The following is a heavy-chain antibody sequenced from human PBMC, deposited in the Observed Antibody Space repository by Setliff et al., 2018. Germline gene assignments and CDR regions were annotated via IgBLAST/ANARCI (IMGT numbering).Heavy chain of an antibody. D-gene: IGHD3-16*01. CDR3: ARVAHTGGNY. Sequence: PSETLSLTCAVYGGSFSGYYWSWIRQPPGKGLEWIGEINHSGSTNYNPSLKSRVTISVDTSKNQFSLKLSSVTAADTAVYYCARVAHTGGNYWGQGTLVTAPQ. CDR2: INHSGST. V-gene: IGHV4-34*01. CDR1: GGSFSGYY. J-gene: IGHJ4*02.